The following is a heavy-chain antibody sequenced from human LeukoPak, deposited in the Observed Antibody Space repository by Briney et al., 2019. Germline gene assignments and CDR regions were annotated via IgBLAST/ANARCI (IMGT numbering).Heavy chain of an antibody. CDR3: APGGVAGTGVVY. V-gene: IGHV3-21*01. J-gene: IGHJ4*02. CDR1: GFTFSSYS. CDR2: ISSSSTYI. Sequence: PGGSLRLSCAASGFTFSSYSMNWVRQAPGKGLEWVSSISSSSTYIYYADSVKGRFTISRDNAKSSLYLQMNSLRAEDTAVYYCAPGGVAGTGVVYWGQGTLVTVSS. D-gene: IGHD6-19*01.